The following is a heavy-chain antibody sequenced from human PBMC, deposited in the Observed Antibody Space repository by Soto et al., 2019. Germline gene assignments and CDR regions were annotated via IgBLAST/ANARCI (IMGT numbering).Heavy chain of an antibody. V-gene: IGHV3-11*01. CDR3: ARVAWSPVSGWTYYFDY. CDR2: ISSSGSTI. D-gene: IGHD6-19*01. Sequence: GGSLRLSCAASGFTFSDYYMSWIRQAPGKGLEWVSYISSSGSTIYYADSVKGRSTISRDNAKNSLYLQMNSLRAEDTAVYYCARVAWSPVSGWTYYFDYWGQGTLVTVSS. CDR1: GFTFSDYY. J-gene: IGHJ4*02.